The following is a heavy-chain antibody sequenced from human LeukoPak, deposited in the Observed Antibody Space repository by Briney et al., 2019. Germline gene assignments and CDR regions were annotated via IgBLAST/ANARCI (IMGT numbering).Heavy chain of an antibody. CDR2: IHSGGRA. CDR3: VGVETIAMVRGASGDV. J-gene: IGHJ6*04. Sequence: GGSLRLSCAASGFSVSSNYMTWVRQAPGKGLEWVSVIHSGGRAYYADSVKGRFTTSRDNSKNTLDLQMNSLSVEDTAVYYCVGVETIAMVRGASGDVWGKGTTVTVSS. CDR1: GFSVSSNY. D-gene: IGHD3-10*01. V-gene: IGHV3-66*02.